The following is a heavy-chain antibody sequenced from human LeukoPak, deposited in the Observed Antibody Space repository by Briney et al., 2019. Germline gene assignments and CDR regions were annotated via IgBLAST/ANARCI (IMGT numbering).Heavy chain of an antibody. J-gene: IGHJ4*02. CDR2: ISSSGAST. CDR1: GFTFSNYA. Sequence: GGSLRLSCAVSGFTFSNYAMSWVRQAPGKGLEWVSSISSSGASTYYAKSVKGQFTISRDNSKNTLYLQMNSLRAEDTAVYYCATRRGYWGQGTLVTVSS. V-gene: IGHV3-23*01. D-gene: IGHD3-10*01. CDR3: ATRRGY.